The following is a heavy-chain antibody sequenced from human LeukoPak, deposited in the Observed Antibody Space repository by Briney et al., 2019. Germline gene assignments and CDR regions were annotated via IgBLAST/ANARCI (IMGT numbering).Heavy chain of an antibody. CDR3: ARYDYLTYYFDD. CDR2: IYSGGST. CDR1: GFTVSSNY. D-gene: IGHD2/OR15-2a*01. Sequence: PGGSLRLSCAASGFTVSSNYMSWVRQAPGKGLEWVSVIYSGGSTYYADSVKGRFTISRDNSKNTLYLQMNSLRAEDTAVYHCARYDYLTYYFDDWGQGTLVTVSS. V-gene: IGHV3-53*01. J-gene: IGHJ4*02.